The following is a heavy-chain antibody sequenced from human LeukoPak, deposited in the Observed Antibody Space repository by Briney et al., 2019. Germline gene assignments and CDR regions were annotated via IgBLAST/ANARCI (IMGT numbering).Heavy chain of an antibody. CDR3: AREFIAAAADYYYYGMDV. CDR2: IIPIFGTA. D-gene: IGHD6-13*01. J-gene: IGHJ6*02. Sequence: GASVKVSCKASGGTFSSYAISWVRQAPGQGLEWMGGIIPIFGTANYAQKFQGRVTITADVSTSTAYMELSSLRSEDTAVYYCAREFIAAAADYYYYGMDVWGQGTTVTVSS. V-gene: IGHV1-69*13. CDR1: GGTFSSYA.